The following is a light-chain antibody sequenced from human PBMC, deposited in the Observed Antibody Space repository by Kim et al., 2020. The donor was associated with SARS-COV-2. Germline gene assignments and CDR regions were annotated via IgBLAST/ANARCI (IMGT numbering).Light chain of an antibody. CDR2: WAS. CDR1: QSILSRSNNKNN. V-gene: IGKV4-1*01. CDR3: QQSYSTPLT. J-gene: IGKJ4*02. Sequence: ATIDCKSSQSILSRSNNKNNLAWYQQKPGQPPKLLIYWASSRESGVPDRFIGSGSDTDFTLTISSLQAEDVAMYYCQQSYSTPLTFRGGTRVDI.